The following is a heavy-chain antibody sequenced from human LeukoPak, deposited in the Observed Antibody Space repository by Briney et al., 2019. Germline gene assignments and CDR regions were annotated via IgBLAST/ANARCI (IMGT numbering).Heavy chain of an antibody. Sequence: PSETLSLTCAVSGGSISSGGYSWSWIRQPPGKGLEWIGYIYHSGSTYYNPSLKSRVTISLDRSNNQFSLKLSSVTAADTAVYYCASYDGSGCGCFDYWGQGTLVTVSS. V-gene: IGHV4-30-2*01. D-gene: IGHD3-10*01. CDR1: GGSISSGGYS. J-gene: IGHJ4*02. CDR2: IYHSGST. CDR3: ASYDGSGCGCFDY.